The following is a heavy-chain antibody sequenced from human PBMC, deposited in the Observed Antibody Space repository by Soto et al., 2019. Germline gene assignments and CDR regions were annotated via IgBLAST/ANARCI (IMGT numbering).Heavy chain of an antibody. CDR2: ISGSGGNT. V-gene: IGHV3-23*01. CDR3: AKKVNSGPGSQYFDY. D-gene: IGHD3-10*01. Sequence: PGGSLRLSCAASGFTFSSYAMSWVRQAPGKGLEWVSTISGSGGNTYYADSVKGRFTISRDNSKNTLFLQMNSLRAEDTAIYYCAKKVNSGPGSQYFDYWGQGTLVTVSS. J-gene: IGHJ4*02. CDR1: GFTFSSYA.